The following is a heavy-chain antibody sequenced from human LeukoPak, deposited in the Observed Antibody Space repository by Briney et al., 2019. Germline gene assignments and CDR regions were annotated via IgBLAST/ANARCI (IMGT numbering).Heavy chain of an antibody. CDR2: IYYSGST. CDR1: GGSISSSSYY. CDR3: ARHPPPMGSGGWYSLFAP. J-gene: IGHJ5*02. Sequence: SETLSLTCTVSGGSISSSSYYWGWIRQPPGKGLEWIGSIYYSGSTYYNPSLKSRVTISVDTSKNQFSLKLSSVTAADTAVYYCARHPPPMGSGGWYSLFAPWGQGSLVTVSS. D-gene: IGHD6-19*01. V-gene: IGHV4-39*01.